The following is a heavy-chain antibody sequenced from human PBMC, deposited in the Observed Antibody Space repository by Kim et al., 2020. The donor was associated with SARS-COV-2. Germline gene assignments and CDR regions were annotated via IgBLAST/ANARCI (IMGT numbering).Heavy chain of an antibody. CDR1: GFTFSSYA. V-gene: IGHV3-23*03. Sequence: GGSLRLSCAASGFTFSSYAMSWVRQAPGKGLEWVSVIYSGGSSTYYADSVKGRFTISRDNSKNTLYLQMNSLRAEDTAVYYCAKGTNDYGDYAYLYWGQGTLVTVSS. CDR3: AKGTNDYGDYAYLY. CDR2: IYSGGSST. D-gene: IGHD4-17*01. J-gene: IGHJ4*02.